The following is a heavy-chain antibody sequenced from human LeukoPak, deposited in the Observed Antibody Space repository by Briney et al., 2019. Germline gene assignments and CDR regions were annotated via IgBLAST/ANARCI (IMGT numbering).Heavy chain of an antibody. Sequence: GGSLRLSCVASGFTFSSYWMAWVRQAPGKGLEWVANMKQDGSAKHYADSVKGRFSISRDNSKNSVYLQMDSLRAEDTALYYCARYNVGALDYWGHGTLVTVSS. J-gene: IGHJ4*01. V-gene: IGHV3-7*01. CDR3: ARYNVGALDY. D-gene: IGHD1-26*01. CDR1: GFTFSSYW. CDR2: MKQDGSAK.